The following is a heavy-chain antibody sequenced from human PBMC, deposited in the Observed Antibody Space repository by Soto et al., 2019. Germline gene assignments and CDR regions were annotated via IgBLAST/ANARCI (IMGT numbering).Heavy chain of an antibody. CDR2: IYYSGST. V-gene: IGHV4-39*01. CDR1: GGSISSSSYY. CDR3: ARLPPASYYYDSSGYSDH. Sequence: SETLSLTCTVSGGSISSSSYYWGWIRQPPGKGLEWIGSIYYSGSTYYNPSLKSRVTISVDTSKNQFSLKLSSVTAADTAVYYCARLPPASYYYDSSGYSDHWGQGTLVTVSS. D-gene: IGHD3-22*01. J-gene: IGHJ4*02.